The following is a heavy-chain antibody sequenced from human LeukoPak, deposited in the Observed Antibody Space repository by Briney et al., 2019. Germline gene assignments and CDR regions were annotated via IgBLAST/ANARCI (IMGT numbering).Heavy chain of an antibody. Sequence: GGSLRLSCAASGFTFSSYAMHWVRQAPGKGLERVAVISYDGSNKYYADSVKGRFTISRDNSKNTLYLQMNSLRAEDTAVYYCARDSIGYYDFWSGYYKNGEDWYFDLWGRGTLVTVSS. D-gene: IGHD3-3*01. V-gene: IGHV3-30-3*01. J-gene: IGHJ2*01. CDR3: ARDSIGYYDFWSGYYKNGEDWYFDL. CDR2: ISYDGSNK. CDR1: GFTFSSYA.